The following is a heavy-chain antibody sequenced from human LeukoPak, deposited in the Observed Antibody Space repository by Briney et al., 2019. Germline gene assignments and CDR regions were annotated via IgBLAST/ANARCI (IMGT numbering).Heavy chain of an antibody. J-gene: IGHJ5*02. V-gene: IGHV4-59*08. Sequence: SETLSLTCTVSGGSISSYYWSWIRQPPGKGLEWIGYIYYSGSTNYNPSLKSRVTISVDTSKDQFSLKLSSVTAADTAVYYCARHVARYWFDPWGQGTLVTVSS. CDR1: GGSISSYY. CDR2: IYYSGST. CDR3: ARHVARYWFDP.